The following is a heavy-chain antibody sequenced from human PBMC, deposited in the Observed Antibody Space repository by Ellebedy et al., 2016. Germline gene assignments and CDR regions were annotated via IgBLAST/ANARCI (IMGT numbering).Heavy chain of an antibody. V-gene: IGHV5-10-1*01. CDR3: ARHPDPAGYYYYGMDV. J-gene: IGHJ6*02. CDR1: GSSFTSYW. CDR2: IDPSDSYT. D-gene: IGHD6-13*01. Sequence: GESLKISCQGSGSSFTSYWISWVRQMPGKGLEWMGRIDPSDSYTNYSPSFQGHVTISADKSISTAYLQWSSLKASDIAMYYCARHPDPAGYYYYGMDVWGQGTTVTVSS.